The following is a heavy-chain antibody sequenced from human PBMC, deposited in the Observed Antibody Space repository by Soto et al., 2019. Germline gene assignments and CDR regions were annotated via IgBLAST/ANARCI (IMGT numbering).Heavy chain of an antibody. D-gene: IGHD4-17*01. V-gene: IGHV4-4*02. Sequence: QVQLQESGPGLVKPSGTLSLTCGVSGGSISSTNWWSWVRQPPGKGLEWIGEMYHSGSTNYNPSLKSRVTISVDKSKNQFSLKLSSVTAADTAVYYCARRNTVTTPLYYYYGMDVWGQGTTVTVSS. CDR1: GGSISSTNW. CDR2: MYHSGST. J-gene: IGHJ6*02. CDR3: ARRNTVTTPLYYYYGMDV.